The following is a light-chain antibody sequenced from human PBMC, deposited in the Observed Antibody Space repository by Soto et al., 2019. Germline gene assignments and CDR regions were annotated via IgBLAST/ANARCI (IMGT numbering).Light chain of an antibody. Sequence: DIQMSHSPSSLCASVGDRVSITCPARQDIKHYLNWYQQKPGKAPNLLIYDTSVLETGVPSRFSGSKSGTDFTFTISSLQPEDVATYYCQQYDNLPITFGQGTRLEI. CDR1: QDIKHY. V-gene: IGKV1-33*01. CDR2: DTS. CDR3: QQYDNLPIT. J-gene: IGKJ5*01.